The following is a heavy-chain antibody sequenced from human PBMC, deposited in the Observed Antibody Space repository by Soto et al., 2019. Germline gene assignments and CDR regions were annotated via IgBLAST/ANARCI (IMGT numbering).Heavy chain of an antibody. J-gene: IGHJ5*02. CDR3: AREDIVATKYNWFDP. V-gene: IGHV4-30-4*01. CDR2: IYYSGST. D-gene: IGHD5-12*01. CDR1: GGSISSGGYY. Sequence: PSETLSLTCTVSGGSISSGGYYWSWIRQPPGKGLEWIGYIYYSGSTYYNPSLKRRVTISVDTSKNQFSLKMSSVTAADTAVYYCAREDIVATKYNWFDPWGQGTLVTVSS.